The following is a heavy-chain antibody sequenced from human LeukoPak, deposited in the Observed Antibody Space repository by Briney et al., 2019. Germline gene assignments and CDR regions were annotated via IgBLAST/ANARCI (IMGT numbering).Heavy chain of an antibody. J-gene: IGHJ4*02. V-gene: IGHV1-69-2*01. D-gene: IGHD3-22*01. Sequence: ASVKVSCKVSGYTFTDHYMHWVQQAPGKGLEWMGLVDPEDGETIYAEKFQGRVTITADTSTDTAYMELSSLRSEDTAVYYCATLGSSGYLYYFDYWGQGTLVTVSS. CDR1: GYTFTDHY. CDR2: VDPEDGET. CDR3: ATLGSSGYLYYFDY.